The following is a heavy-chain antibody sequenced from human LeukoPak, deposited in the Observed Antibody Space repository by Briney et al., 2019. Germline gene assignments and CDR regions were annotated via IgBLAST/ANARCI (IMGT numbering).Heavy chain of an antibody. J-gene: IGHJ4*02. Sequence: SETLSLTXAVSGYSISSGYYWGWIRKPPGKGLEWIGSIYHSGSTYYNPSLKSRVTISVDTSKNQFSLKLSSVTAADTAVYYCARHRGFDYGDYELDYWGQGTLVTVSS. CDR3: ARHRGFDYGDYELDY. D-gene: IGHD4-17*01. CDR2: IYHSGST. V-gene: IGHV4-38-2*01. CDR1: GYSISSGYY.